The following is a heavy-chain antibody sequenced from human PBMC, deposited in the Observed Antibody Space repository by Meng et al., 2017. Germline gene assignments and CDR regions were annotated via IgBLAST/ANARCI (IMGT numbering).Heavy chain of an antibody. V-gene: IGHV3-30*07. D-gene: IGHD3-10*01. CDR2: ISYDGSNK. Sequence: GGSLRLSCAASGFTFSSYAMHWVRQAPGKGLEWVAVISYDGSNKFYADSVKGRFTISRDNSKNTLYLQMNSLRAEDTAVYYCAKDRKFGELFSWGQGTLVTVSS. J-gene: IGHJ4*02. CDR1: GFTFSSYA. CDR3: AKDRKFGELFS.